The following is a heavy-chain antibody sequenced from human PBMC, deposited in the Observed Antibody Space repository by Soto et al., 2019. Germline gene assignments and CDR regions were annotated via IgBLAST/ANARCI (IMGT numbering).Heavy chain of an antibody. Sequence: PSETLSLTCTVSGGSMSSSEYYWGWIRQPPGRGLEWIGTIYYSGSTYYNPSLKSRVTISADTSKNQFSLKLSSVTAADTAVYYCARRLAYWGQGTLVTVSS. CDR1: GGSMSSSEYY. CDR2: IYYSGST. V-gene: IGHV4-39*01. J-gene: IGHJ4*02. CDR3: ARRLAY.